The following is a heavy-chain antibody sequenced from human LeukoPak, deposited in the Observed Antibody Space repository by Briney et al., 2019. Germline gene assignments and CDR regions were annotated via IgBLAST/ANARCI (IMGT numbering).Heavy chain of an antibody. CDR2: TYFRSKWYY. D-gene: IGHD1-26*01. CDR1: GDTISSDSAA. V-gene: IGHV6-1*01. CDR3: ARDPVGGSTIFDS. Sequence: SQTPSLTCAVSGDTISSDSAAWDWIRQPPSRGLKWLARTYFRSKWYYDYALAVKGRITINPDTSKNQFSLQLNSVTPEDTAVYFCARDPVGGSTIFDSWGQGTLVTVSS. J-gene: IGHJ4*02.